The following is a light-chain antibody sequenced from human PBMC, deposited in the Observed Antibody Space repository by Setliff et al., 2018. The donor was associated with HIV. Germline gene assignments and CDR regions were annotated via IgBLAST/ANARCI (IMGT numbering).Light chain of an antibody. Sequence: QSALTQPASVSGSPGQSITISCTATTSDVGTYNLVSWHQQHPGKAPKFIIYEVSKRPSGVSNRFSGSKSGTSASLAISGLQSEDEADYYCASWDDSLNGYVFGTGTKVTV. V-gene: IGLV2-14*02. CDR2: EVS. J-gene: IGLJ1*01. CDR1: TSDVGTYNL. CDR3: ASWDDSLNGYV.